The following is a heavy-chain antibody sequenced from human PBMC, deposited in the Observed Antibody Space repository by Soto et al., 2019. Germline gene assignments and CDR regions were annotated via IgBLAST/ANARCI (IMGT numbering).Heavy chain of an antibody. CDR3: ARLGNWDENWYFDL. CDR1: GYSFISHG. CDR2: VSGDNGNT. V-gene: IGHV1-18*04. Sequence: QAQLVQSGAEVKKPGASVKVSCKASGYSFISHGITWVRQAPGQGLEWMGWVSGDNGNTNYAQKLQGRVTMTTDTSTDTAFMELRSLISDDTAGYYCARLGNWDENWYFDLWGRGTLVIVSS. J-gene: IGHJ2*01. D-gene: IGHD1-1*01.